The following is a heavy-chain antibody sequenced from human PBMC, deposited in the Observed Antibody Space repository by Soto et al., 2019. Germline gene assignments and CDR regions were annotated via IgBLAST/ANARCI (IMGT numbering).Heavy chain of an antibody. CDR2: ISSSSSYI. D-gene: IGHD6-19*01. J-gene: IGHJ4*02. CDR3: ARDVLSSGWYGLGY. Sequence: GGSLRLSCAASGFTFSSYSMNWVRQAPGKGLEWVSSISSSSSYIYYADSVKGRFTISRDNAKNSLYLQMNSLRAEDTAVYYCARDVLSSGWYGLGYWGQGTLVTVSS. CDR1: GFTFSSYS. V-gene: IGHV3-21*01.